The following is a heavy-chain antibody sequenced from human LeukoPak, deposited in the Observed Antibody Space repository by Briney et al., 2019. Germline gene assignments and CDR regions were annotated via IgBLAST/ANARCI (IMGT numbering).Heavy chain of an antibody. CDR2: ISPFNGYT. CDR3: ARGSTNVTIVIHMDV. V-gene: IGHV1-18*01. CDR1: GYTFTNHG. D-gene: IGHD3-16*02. J-gene: IGHJ6*03. Sequence: GASVKVSCKASGYTFTNHGVHWVRQAPGQGLEWLGWISPFNGYTNYALKFQGRVTMTTDTSTNTVYMELRSLRSDDTAVYYCARGSTNVTIVIHMDVWGEGTTVTVSS.